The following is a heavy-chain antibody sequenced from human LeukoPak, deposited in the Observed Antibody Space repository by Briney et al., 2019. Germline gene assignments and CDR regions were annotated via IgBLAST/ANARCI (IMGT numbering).Heavy chain of an antibody. D-gene: IGHD3-3*01. CDR3: AREGGYYAIPNFDY. CDR1: GFTFDDYA. V-gene: IGHV3-48*03. J-gene: IGHJ4*02. Sequence: GGSLRLSCAASGFTFDDYAMHWVRQAPGKGLEWVSYISRGGGSIYYADSVKGRFTISRDNAKNSLFLQMNSLRAEDTAVYYCAREGGYYAIPNFDYWGQGTLVTVSS. CDR2: ISRGGGSI.